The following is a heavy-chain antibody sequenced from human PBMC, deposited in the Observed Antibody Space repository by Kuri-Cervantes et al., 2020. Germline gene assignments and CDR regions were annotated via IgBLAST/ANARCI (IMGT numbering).Heavy chain of an antibody. V-gene: IGHV3-23*01. Sequence: GESLKISCAASGFTFSSYSMNWVRQAPGKGLEWVSTISGGYGSTYHADSVKGRFTISRDNSKNTLYLQMNSLRAEDTAVYYCAKAAPGYGDYGAIPPFDYWGQGTLVTVSS. CDR1: GFTFSSYS. J-gene: IGHJ4*02. D-gene: IGHD4-17*01. CDR3: AKAAPGYGDYGAIPPFDY. CDR2: ISGGYGST.